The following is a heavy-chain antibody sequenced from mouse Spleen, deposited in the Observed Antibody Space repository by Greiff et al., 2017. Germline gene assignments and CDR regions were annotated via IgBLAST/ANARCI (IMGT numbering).Heavy chain of an antibody. V-gene: IGHV1-82*01. Sequence: QVQLQQSGPELVKPGASVKISCKASGYEFSSSWMNWVKQRPGKGLEGIGRIYPGDGDTNYNGKFKGKATLTADKSSSTAYMQLSSLTSEDSAVYFCARHSYPGWYFDVWGTGTTVTVSS. CDR3: ARHSYPGWYFDV. J-gene: IGHJ1*03. CDR1: GYEFSSSW. CDR2: IYPGDGDT.